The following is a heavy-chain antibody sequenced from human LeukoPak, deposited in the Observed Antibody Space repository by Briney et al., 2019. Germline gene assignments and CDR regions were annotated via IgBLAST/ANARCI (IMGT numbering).Heavy chain of an antibody. J-gene: IGHJ4*02. CDR1: GYTFTGYY. CDR2: INPNSGGT. CDR3: ARGVGSSWYSYFDY. V-gene: IGHV1-2*02. D-gene: IGHD6-13*01. Sequence: ASVKVSCKASGYTFTGYYMHWVRQAPGQGLEWMGWINPNSGGTNYAQKFQGRVTMTRDTSISTAYMELSRLKSDDTAVYYCARGVGSSWYSYFDYWGQGTLVTVSS.